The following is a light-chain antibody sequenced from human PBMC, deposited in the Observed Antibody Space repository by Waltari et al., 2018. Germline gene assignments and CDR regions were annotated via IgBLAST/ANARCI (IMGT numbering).Light chain of an antibody. J-gene: IGKJ4*01. V-gene: IGKV3-20*01. CDR2: GAT. CDR3: QQYDISPLT. Sequence: EIVLTHSPGTLSLSPGERATLSFRASQTVRTTYLAWYQQKPGQAPPLLIYGATSRATVIPDRFSGSGSGTDFSLTSSMLETDDFAVYYCQQYDISPLTFGAGTKVEIK. CDR1: QTVRTTY.